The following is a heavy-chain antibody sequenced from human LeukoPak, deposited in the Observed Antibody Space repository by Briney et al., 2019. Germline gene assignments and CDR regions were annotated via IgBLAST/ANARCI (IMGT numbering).Heavy chain of an antibody. Sequence: PSETLSLTCAVYGGSFSGYYWSWIRQPPGKGLEWNGEINHSGSTNYNPSLKSRVTISVDTSKNQFSLKLSSVTAADTAVYYCARGNNDFLADNAFDIWGQGTMVTVSS. CDR1: GGSFSGYY. V-gene: IGHV4-34*01. D-gene: IGHD1/OR15-1a*01. CDR3: ARGNNDFLADNAFDI. J-gene: IGHJ3*02. CDR2: INHSGST.